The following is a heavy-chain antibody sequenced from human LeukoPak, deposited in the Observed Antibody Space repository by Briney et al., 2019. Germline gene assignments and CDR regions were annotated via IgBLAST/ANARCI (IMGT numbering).Heavy chain of an antibody. Sequence: PSETLSLTCAVYGGSFSGYYWSWIRQPPGKGLEWIGEINHSGSTNYNPSLKSRVTMSVDTSKNQFSLKLSSVTAADTAVYYCARRSPDYYYDSSEQPSDAFDIWGQGTMVTVSS. D-gene: IGHD3-22*01. CDR1: GGSFSGYY. V-gene: IGHV4-34*01. J-gene: IGHJ3*02. CDR2: INHSGST. CDR3: ARRSPDYYYDSSEQPSDAFDI.